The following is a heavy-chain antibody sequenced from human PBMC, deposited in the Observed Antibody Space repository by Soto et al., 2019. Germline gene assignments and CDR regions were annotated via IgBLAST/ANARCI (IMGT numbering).Heavy chain of an antibody. Sequence: QVQLVQSGAEVRKLGASVTVSCRSSGDSFNDYYIHWVRQAPGQGFEWMGWINPNGGVTKYAQKFQGWVSMTRGTSIRTVYMQLSRLRSDDTAVYYCARESGGATATLDYYYFYMDVWGTGTTVTVSS. D-gene: IGHD5-12*01. CDR1: GDSFNDYY. J-gene: IGHJ6*03. V-gene: IGHV1-2*04. CDR2: INPNGGVT. CDR3: ARESGGATATLDYYYFYMDV.